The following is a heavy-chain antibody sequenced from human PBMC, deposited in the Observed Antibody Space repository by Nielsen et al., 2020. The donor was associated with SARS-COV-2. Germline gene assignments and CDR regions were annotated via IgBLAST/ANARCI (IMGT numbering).Heavy chain of an antibody. CDR1: GFTFSAYG. CDR3: AKWAEGIAAA. J-gene: IGHJ5*02. D-gene: IGHD6-13*01. V-gene: IGHV3-30*18. Sequence: GESLKISCAASGFTFSAYGMHWVRQTPANGLEWVAVISYDAVNVDYADSVKGRFTISRDNSKNTLYLQMNSLRAEDTAVYYCAKWAEGIAAAWGQGTLVTVSS. CDR2: ISYDAVNV.